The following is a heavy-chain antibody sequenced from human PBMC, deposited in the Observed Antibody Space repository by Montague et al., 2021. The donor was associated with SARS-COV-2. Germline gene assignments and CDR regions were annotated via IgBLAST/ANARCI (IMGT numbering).Heavy chain of an antibody. J-gene: IGHJ4*02. CDR2: IVVGSGDT. Sequence: SVKVSCKASGFTFTSSAVQWVRQARGQRLEWIGWIVVGSGDTNYAQKFQERVTITRDTSTSTAYMELSSLRSEDTAVYYCAAESITGPQGWFDYWGQGTLVTVSS. CDR3: AAESITGPQGWFDY. CDR1: GFTFTSSA. V-gene: IGHV1-58*01. D-gene: IGHD1-20*01.